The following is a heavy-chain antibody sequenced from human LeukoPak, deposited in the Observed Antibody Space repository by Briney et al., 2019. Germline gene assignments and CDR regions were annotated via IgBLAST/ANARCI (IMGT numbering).Heavy chain of an antibody. Sequence: SETLSLTCTVSGGSISSRSYYWGWIRQPPGKGLEWIGSIYYSGSTYYNPSLKSRVTISVDTSKNQFSLKLSSVTAAGTAVYYCARGGDSSGDTYYFDYWGQGTLVTVSS. CDR2: IYYSGST. J-gene: IGHJ4*02. D-gene: IGHD6-19*01. CDR1: GGSISSRSYY. V-gene: IGHV4-39*07. CDR3: ARGGDSSGDTYYFDY.